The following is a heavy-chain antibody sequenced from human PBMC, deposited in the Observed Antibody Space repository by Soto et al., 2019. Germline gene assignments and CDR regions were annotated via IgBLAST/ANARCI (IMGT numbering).Heavy chain of an antibody. V-gene: IGHV1-8*01. CDR2: MNPNSGNT. CDR3: ARGRPIAARLPLRYFDY. Sequence: QVQLVQSGAEVKKPGASVKVSCKASGYTFTSYDINWVRQATGQGLEWMGWMNPNSGNTGYAQKFQGRLTMNRNTYRSTADMELSSLKSEDTPVYYCARGRPIAARLPLRYFDYWGQGTLVTVSS. D-gene: IGHD6-6*01. J-gene: IGHJ4*02. CDR1: GYTFTSYD.